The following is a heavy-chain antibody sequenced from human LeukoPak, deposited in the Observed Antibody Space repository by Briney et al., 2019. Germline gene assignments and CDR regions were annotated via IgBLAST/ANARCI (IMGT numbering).Heavy chain of an antibody. Sequence: GGPLRLSCAASGFTVSSNYMSWVRQAPGKGLEWVSVIYSGGSTYYADSVKGRFTISRHNSKNTLYLQMNSLRAEDTAVYYCARGPSYDILTGPFFDYWGQGTLVTVSS. J-gene: IGHJ4*02. CDR1: GFTVSSNY. V-gene: IGHV3-53*04. D-gene: IGHD3-9*01. CDR2: IYSGGST. CDR3: ARGPSYDILTGPFFDY.